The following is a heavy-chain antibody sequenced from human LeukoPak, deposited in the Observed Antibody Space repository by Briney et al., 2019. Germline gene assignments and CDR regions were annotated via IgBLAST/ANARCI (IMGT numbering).Heavy chain of an antibody. CDR2: ISSSSTYI. D-gene: IGHD4-17*01. CDR3: AKSFQPYYGDYNWFDP. CDR1: GFTFSSYS. Sequence: GSLRLSCAASGFTFSSYSMDWVRQAPGKGLEWVSSISSSSTYIYYADSVKGRFTISRDNAKNSLYLQMNSLRAEDTALYYCAKSFQPYYGDYNWFDPWGQGTLVTVSS. J-gene: IGHJ5*02. V-gene: IGHV3-21*04.